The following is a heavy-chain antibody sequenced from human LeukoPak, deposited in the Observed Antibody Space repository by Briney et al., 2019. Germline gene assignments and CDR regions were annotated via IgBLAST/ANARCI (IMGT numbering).Heavy chain of an antibody. D-gene: IGHD5-12*01. J-gene: IGHJ6*02. CDR1: GGSISSYY. Sequence: SETLSLTCTVSGGSISSYYWSWIRQPPGKGLEWIGYIYYRSTNYNPSLKSRVTISIDTSKNQFSLKLTSVTAADTAVYYCASQWMTQTIDYYYYGMDVWGQGTTVTVSS. V-gene: IGHV4-59*08. CDR3: ASQWMTQTIDYYYYGMDV. CDR2: IYYRST.